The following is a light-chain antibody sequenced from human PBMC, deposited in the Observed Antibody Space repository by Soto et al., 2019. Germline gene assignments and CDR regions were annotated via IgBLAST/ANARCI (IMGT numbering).Light chain of an antibody. CDR3: QQYHASPYT. V-gene: IGKV1-5*01. J-gene: IGKJ2*01. CDR1: QSIRSW. CDR2: DAS. Sequence: DIQMTQSPSALSASLGARVTITCRASQSIRSWLTWYQQKPGRAPKLLIYDASNLVSGVPSRFSGSGSGTEFTLTISNLQPDDSAAYYCQQYHASPYTFGQGTKLEIE.